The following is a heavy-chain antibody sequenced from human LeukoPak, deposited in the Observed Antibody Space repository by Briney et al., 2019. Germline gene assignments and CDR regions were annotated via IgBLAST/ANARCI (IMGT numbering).Heavy chain of an antibody. Sequence: SETLSLTCTVSGGSISSYYWSWIRQPPGKGLEWIGYIYYSGSTNYNPFLKSRVTISVDTSKNQFSLKLSSVTAADTAVYCCARSRFGEPHYYYGMDVWGQGTTVTVSS. J-gene: IGHJ6*02. CDR1: GGSISSYY. CDR3: ARSRFGEPHYYYGMDV. CDR2: IYYSGST. V-gene: IGHV4-59*08. D-gene: IGHD3-10*01.